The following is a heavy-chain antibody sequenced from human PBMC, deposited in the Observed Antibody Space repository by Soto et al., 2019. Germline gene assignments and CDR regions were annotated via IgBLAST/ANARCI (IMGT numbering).Heavy chain of an antibody. V-gene: IGHV1-69*06. D-gene: IGHD5-18*01. CDR1: GGTFSSYA. J-gene: IGHJ4*02. CDR3: ARHLGAYHTAMVTDY. Sequence: ASVKVSCKASGGTFSSYAISWVRQAPGQGLEWMGGIIPIFGTANYAQKFQGRVTITADKSTSTAYMELSSLRSEDTAVYYCARHLGAYHTAMVTDYWGQRTPVTVSS. CDR2: IIPIFGTA.